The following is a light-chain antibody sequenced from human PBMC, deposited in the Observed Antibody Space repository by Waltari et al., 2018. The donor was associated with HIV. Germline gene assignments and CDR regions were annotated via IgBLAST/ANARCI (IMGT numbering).Light chain of an antibody. V-gene: IGLV2-14*03. J-gene: IGLJ2*01. Sequence: QSVLILPASVSVSPGLSITISCTGPISAIRAYRSVSVSCYQHLPGKVPKLLIYGGKDRPSGAAMRCSGYKSGHTACQTIAGLQPEDEAYYYCSSYETGLSVVFGGGTKVTVL. CDR3: SSYETGLSVV. CDR2: GGK. CDR1: ISAIRAYRSVS.